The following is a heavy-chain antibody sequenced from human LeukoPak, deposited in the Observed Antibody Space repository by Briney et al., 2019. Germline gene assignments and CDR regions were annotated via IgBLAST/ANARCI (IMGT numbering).Heavy chain of an antibody. D-gene: IGHD3-22*01. CDR2: IFYSGTT. J-gene: IGHJ4*02. CDR1: GGSISDSY. CDR3: ARTGSGYYSPRNFDY. V-gene: IGHV4-59*12. Sequence: PSETLSLTCTVSGGSISDSYWSWIRQPPGRGLEWVGYIFYSGTTYYNPSLKSRVTISVDKSKNQFSLKLSSVTAADTAVYYCARTGSGYYSPRNFDYWGQGTLVTVSS.